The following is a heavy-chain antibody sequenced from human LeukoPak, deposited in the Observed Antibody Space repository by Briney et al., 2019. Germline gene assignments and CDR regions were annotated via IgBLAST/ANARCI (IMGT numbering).Heavy chain of an antibody. J-gene: IGHJ4*02. CDR3: ARSQGPYDY. CDR1: GFTFSSYW. V-gene: IGHV3-74*01. CDR2: INGDGSST. Sequence: GGSLTLSCAASGFTFSSYWMNWVRHAPGKGLVWVSRINGDGSSTNYADSVKGRFTISRGNARNTLYLQLNSLRAEDTAIYYCARSQGPYDYWGQGTLVTVSS.